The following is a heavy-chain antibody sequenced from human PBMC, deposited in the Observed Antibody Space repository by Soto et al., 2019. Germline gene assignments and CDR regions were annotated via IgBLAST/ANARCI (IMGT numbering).Heavy chain of an antibody. CDR3: ASIHDSSGYYPYYYYGMDV. J-gene: IGHJ6*02. CDR1: GGTFSSYA. Sequence: GASVKVSCKASGGTFSSYAISWVRQAPGQGLEWMGGIIPIFGTANYAQKFQGRVTITADESTSTAYMELSSLRSEDTAVYYCASIHDSSGYYPYYYYGMDVWGQGTTVTVSS. D-gene: IGHD3-22*01. CDR2: IIPIFGTA. V-gene: IGHV1-69*13.